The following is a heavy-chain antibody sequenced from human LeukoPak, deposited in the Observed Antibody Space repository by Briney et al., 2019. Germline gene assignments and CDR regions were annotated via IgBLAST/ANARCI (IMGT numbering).Heavy chain of an antibody. CDR1: GYTFTSYD. CDR2: MNPNSGNT. J-gene: IGHJ4*02. CDR3: ARGPRNDYSDRNSYYFDY. V-gene: IGHV1-8*01. D-gene: IGHD4-11*01. Sequence: ASVKVSCKASGYTFTSYDINWARQATGQGLEWMGWMNPNSGNTGYAQKFQGRVTMTRNTSISTAYMELSSLRSEDTAVYYCARGPRNDYSDRNSYYFDYWGQGTLVTVSS.